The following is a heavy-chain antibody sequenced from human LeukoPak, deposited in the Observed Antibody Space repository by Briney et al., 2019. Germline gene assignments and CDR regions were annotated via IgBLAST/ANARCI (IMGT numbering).Heavy chain of an antibody. CDR3: ARAMYYYDSGGYLGGHYFDY. Sequence: SETLSLTCAVYGGSFSGYYWSWIRQPPGKGLEWIGEINHSGSTNYNPSLKSRVTISVDTSKNQFSLKLSSVTAADTAVYYCARAMYYYDSGGYLGGHYFDYWGQGTLVTVSS. D-gene: IGHD3-22*01. CDR1: GGSFSGYY. V-gene: IGHV4-34*01. CDR2: INHSGST. J-gene: IGHJ4*02.